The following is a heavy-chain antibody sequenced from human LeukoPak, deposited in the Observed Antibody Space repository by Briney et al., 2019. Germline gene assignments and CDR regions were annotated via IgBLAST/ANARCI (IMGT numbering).Heavy chain of an antibody. D-gene: IGHD3-22*01. CDR1: GGSISGSDYY. CDR2: TFYSGST. V-gene: IGHV4-30-4*01. CDR3: VRITNYYDSSGLDY. Sequence: SETLSLTCTVSGGSISGSDYYWSWIRQPPGRGLEWIGYTFYSGSTFYNPSLKSRLTISVDTSKNQFSLKLTSVTAADTAVYYCVRITNYYDSSGLDYWGQGTLVTVSS. J-gene: IGHJ4*02.